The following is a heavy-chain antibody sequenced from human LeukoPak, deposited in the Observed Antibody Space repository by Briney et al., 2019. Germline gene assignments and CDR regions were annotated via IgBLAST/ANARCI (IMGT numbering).Heavy chain of an antibody. CDR2: ISGSGGST. Sequence: GVSLRLSCAASGFTFSSYAMSWVRQAPGKGLEWVSAISGSGGSTYYADSVKGRFTISRDNSKNTLYLQVNSLRAEDTAVYYCAKGPPRRFGFEVGYYMDVWGKGTTVTVSS. J-gene: IGHJ6*03. D-gene: IGHD1-14*01. V-gene: IGHV3-23*01. CDR3: AKGPPRRFGFEVGYYMDV. CDR1: GFTFSSYA.